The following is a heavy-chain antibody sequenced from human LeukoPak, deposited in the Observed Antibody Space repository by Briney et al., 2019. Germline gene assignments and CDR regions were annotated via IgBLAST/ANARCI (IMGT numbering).Heavy chain of an antibody. CDR3: ARELVGATDYYYYYYMDV. CDR2: ISSSGSTI. J-gene: IGHJ6*03. CDR1: GFTFSDYY. D-gene: IGHD1-26*01. V-gene: IGHV3-11*04. Sequence: GGSLRLSCAASGFTFSDYYMSWIRQAPGKGLEWVSYISSSGSTIYYADSVKGRFTISRDNAKNSLYLQMNSLRAEDTAVYYCARELVGATDYYYYYYMDVWGKGTTVTISS.